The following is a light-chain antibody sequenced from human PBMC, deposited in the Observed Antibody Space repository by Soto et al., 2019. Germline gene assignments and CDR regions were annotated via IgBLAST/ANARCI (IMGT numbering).Light chain of an antibody. CDR2: DAS. V-gene: IGKV3-20*01. CDR3: QQYGDSPPYT. CDR1: QSVSSRY. Sequence: EIVLTQSPGTLSLSPGERATLSCRASQSVSSRYLARYQQKPGQAPRLLIYDASSRATGIPDRFSGSGSGTDFTLTINRLEPEHFAVYYCQQYGDSPPYTFGQGTKLEIK. J-gene: IGKJ2*01.